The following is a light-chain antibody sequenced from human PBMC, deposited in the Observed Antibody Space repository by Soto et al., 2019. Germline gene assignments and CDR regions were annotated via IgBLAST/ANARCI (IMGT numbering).Light chain of an antibody. Sequence: EIVIRHSPATLSVQKRERAALSCRASQSVSIDLAWYQQTPVQAPRLLIYGASTRATGIPVRFSGSASGTEFTLTISSLQSEDFTVYYCQHYNLLPMRFCQVTKVDVK. CDR3: QHYNLLPMR. CDR1: QSVSID. CDR2: GAS. V-gene: IGKV3-15*01. J-gene: IGKJ1*01.